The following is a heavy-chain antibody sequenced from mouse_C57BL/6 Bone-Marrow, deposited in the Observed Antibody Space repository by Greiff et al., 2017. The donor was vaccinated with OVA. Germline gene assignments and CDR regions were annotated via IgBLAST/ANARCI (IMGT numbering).Heavy chain of an antibody. Sequence: VQLQESGAELVRPGASVTLSCKASGYTFTDYEMHWVKQTPVHGLEWIGAIDPYTGGTDYNQKFKGKAILTADKSSSTAYMERRSLTSEDSAVYYGTRLIETTSSYAVDFWGRGTAVTVTA. CDR3: TRLIETTSSYAVDF. V-gene: IGHV1-15*01. CDR2: IDPYTGGT. J-gene: IGHJ4*01. CDR1: GYTFTDYE. D-gene: IGHD2-5*01.